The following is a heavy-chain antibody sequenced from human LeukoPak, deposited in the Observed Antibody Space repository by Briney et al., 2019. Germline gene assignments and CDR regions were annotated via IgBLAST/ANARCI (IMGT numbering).Heavy chain of an antibody. CDR3: AKEDEVGATEFDP. CDR1: GFTFDDYT. J-gene: IGHJ5*02. Sequence: GGSLRLSCAASGFTFDDYTMHWVRPAPAKGLAWVSLISWDGGSTYYADSVKGRFTISRDNSKNSLYLQMNSLRTEDTALYYCAKEDEVGATEFDPWGQGTLVAVSS. D-gene: IGHD1-26*01. CDR2: ISWDGGST. V-gene: IGHV3-43*01.